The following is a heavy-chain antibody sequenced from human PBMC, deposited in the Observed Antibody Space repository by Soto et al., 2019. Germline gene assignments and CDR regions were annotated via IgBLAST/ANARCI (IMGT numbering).Heavy chain of an antibody. CDR1: GGSISSYY. V-gene: IGHV4-59*01. CDR2: IYYSGST. D-gene: IGHD3-3*01. J-gene: IGHJ6*03. Sequence: SETLSLTCTVSGGSISSYYWSWIRQPPGKGLEWIGYIYYSGSTNYNPSLKSRVTISVDTSKNQFSLKLSSVTAADTAVYYCARDGYFFWSSRIKSYYYYMDVWGKGTTVTSP. CDR3: ARDGYFFWSSRIKSYYYYMDV.